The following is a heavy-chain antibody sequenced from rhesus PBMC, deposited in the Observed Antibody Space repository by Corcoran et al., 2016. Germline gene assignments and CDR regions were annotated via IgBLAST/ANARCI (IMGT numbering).Heavy chain of an antibody. Sequence: QFQLVQSGAAVKKPGASVTVSCTVSGFPFGSYRLSCVCLFPGKGLEWMRVVIPLVVITNYAEKGQGRVTITADKSTSTAYMELSILRSEDTAVYYCARGDSGSWNWGYWGQGVLVTVSS. CDR1: GFPFGSYR. V-gene: IGHV1-198*02. J-gene: IGHJ4*01. CDR2: VIPLVVIT. D-gene: IGHD6-25*01. CDR3: ARGDSGSWNWGY.